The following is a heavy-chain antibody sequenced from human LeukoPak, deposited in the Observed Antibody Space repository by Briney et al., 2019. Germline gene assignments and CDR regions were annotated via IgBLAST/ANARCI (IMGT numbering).Heavy chain of an antibody. CDR3: GRTVGYFDY. J-gene: IGHJ4*02. D-gene: IGHD2-15*01. CDR2: TFYRSEWYN. Sequence: PSQTLSLTCAISGDSVSNKDAAWNWIRESPSRGLEWLGRTFYRSEWYNDYAVSVKGRIIVSADTSKNQFSLHLNSVTPDDTAVYYCGRTVGYFDYWGQGILVTVSS. V-gene: IGHV6-1*01. CDR1: GDSVSNKDAA.